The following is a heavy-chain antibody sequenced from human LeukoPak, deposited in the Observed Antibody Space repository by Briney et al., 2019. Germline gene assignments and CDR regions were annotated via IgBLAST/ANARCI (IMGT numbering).Heavy chain of an antibody. CDR3: ARESGGETNVAFDI. CDR1: GGSISSYY. CDR2: IYTSGST. V-gene: IGHV4-4*07. Sequence: TSETLSLTCTLSGGSISSYYWSWIRQPAGRGLEWIGRIYTSGSTNYNPSLKSRVTMPVDTSKNQFSLKLSSVTAADTAVYYCARESGGETNVAFDIWGQGTMVTVSS. J-gene: IGHJ3*02. D-gene: IGHD3-16*01.